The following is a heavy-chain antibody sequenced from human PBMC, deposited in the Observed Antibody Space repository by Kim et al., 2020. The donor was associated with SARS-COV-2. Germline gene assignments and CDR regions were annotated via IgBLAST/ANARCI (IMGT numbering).Heavy chain of an antibody. V-gene: IGHV3-30*07. D-gene: IGHD3-3*01. Sequence: VKGRFTISRDNSKNTLYLQMNSLRAEDTAVYYCARGPGDDFWSGYYSVDYWGQGTLVTVSS. J-gene: IGHJ4*02. CDR3: ARGPGDDFWSGYYSVDY.